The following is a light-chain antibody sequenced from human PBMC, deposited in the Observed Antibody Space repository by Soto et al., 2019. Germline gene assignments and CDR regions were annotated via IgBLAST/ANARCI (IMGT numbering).Light chain of an antibody. Sequence: DIQMTQSPSTLSASVGDRVSITCRASQSISSWLAWYQQKPGKAPKLLIYDASSLESGVPSRFSGSGSGTEFTLTISSLQPDDFATDYCQQYNSYSPTFGQGTKVDI. CDR1: QSISSW. V-gene: IGKV1-5*01. J-gene: IGKJ1*01. CDR2: DAS. CDR3: QQYNSYSPT.